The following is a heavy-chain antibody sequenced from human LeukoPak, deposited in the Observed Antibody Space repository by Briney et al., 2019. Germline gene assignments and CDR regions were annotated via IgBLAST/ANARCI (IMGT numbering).Heavy chain of an antibody. CDR1: GFTFSSHG. Sequence: AGRSLRLSCVASGFTFSSHGMHWVRQAPGKGLEWVAVIWYDGSDRYYPDSVKGRFTISRDNSTNTLFLPMDSLRVDDTAVYYCVRDNAAAAGALAYWGQGSLVTVSS. V-gene: IGHV3-33*02. J-gene: IGHJ4*02. D-gene: IGHD7-27*01. CDR2: IWYDGSDR. CDR3: VRDNAAAAGALAY.